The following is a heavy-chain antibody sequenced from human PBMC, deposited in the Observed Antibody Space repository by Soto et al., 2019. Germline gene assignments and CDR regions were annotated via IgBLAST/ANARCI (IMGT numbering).Heavy chain of an antibody. CDR1: GYTFSSYD. V-gene: IGHV1-8*01. CDR2: MNPNSGNT. D-gene: IGHD1-26*01. J-gene: IGHJ5*02. Sequence: QVQLVQSGAEVKKPGASVKVSCKASGYTFSSYDINWVRQATGQGLEWMGWMNPNSGNTGYAQKFQGRVTMTRNTSRRKAYRELSSLRSEDTAVYYCAIRDSRWERHGFDPWGQGTLVTVSS. CDR3: AIRDSRWERHGFDP.